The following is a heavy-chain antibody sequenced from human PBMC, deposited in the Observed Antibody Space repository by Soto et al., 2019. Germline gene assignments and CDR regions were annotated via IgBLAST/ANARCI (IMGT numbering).Heavy chain of an antibody. J-gene: IGHJ4*02. Sequence: PSETLSLTCTVSGGSISSYYWSWIRQPPGKGLEWIGYIYYSGSTNYNPSLKSRVTKSVDTSKNQFSLKLSSVTAADTAVYYCARRYGGTFDYWGQGTLGTVSS. V-gene: IGHV4-59*08. CDR3: ARRYGGTFDY. CDR1: GGSISSYY. CDR2: IYYSGST. D-gene: IGHD2-15*01.